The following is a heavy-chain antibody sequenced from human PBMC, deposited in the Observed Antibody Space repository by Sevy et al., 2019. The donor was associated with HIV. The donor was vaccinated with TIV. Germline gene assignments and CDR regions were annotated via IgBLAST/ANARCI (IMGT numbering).Heavy chain of an antibody. CDR3: ARDEQLASLHLDY. V-gene: IGHV3-11*01. CDR1: GFTFSDYY. CDR2: TSGSGSTI. Sequence: GGSLRLSCAASGFTFSDYYMTWIRQAPGKGLEWVSYTSGSGSTIYYADSVKGRFTIPRDNAKNSLYLQMNSLRAEDTAVYYCARDEQLASLHLDYWGQGTLVTVSS. J-gene: IGHJ4*02. D-gene: IGHD6-6*01.